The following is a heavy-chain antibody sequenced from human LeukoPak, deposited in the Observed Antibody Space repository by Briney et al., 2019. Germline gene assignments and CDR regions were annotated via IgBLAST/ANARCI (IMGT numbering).Heavy chain of an antibody. CDR2: MNPNSGNT. J-gene: IGHJ6*03. D-gene: IGHD6-19*01. Sequence: GASVKVSCKASGYTFTSYDINWVRQATGQGLEWMGWMNPNSGNTGYAQKFQGRVTMTRNTSISTAYMELCSLRSEDTAVYYCARAPVAGYYYYYMDVWGKGTTVTVSS. CDR1: GYTFTSYD. CDR3: ARAPVAGYYYYYMDV. V-gene: IGHV1-8*01.